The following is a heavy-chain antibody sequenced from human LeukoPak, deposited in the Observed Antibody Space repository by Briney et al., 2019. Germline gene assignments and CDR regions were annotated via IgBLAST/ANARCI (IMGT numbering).Heavy chain of an antibody. D-gene: IGHD3-3*01. CDR1: GFTFSSYW. CDR3: ARESQPDYDFWSGYYTSFDY. CDR2: INNDGST. Sequence: GGSLRLSCAASGFTFSSYWMHWVRQAPGKGLVWVSLINNDGSTNYADSVKGRFTISRDNAKNSLYLQMNSLRAEDTAVYYCARESQPDYDFWSGYYTSFDYWGQGTLVTVSS. J-gene: IGHJ4*02. V-gene: IGHV3-74*01.